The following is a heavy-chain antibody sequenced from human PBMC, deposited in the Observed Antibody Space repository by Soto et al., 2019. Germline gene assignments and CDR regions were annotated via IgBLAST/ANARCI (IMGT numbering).Heavy chain of an antibody. CDR3: VRGGSNYAS. CDR1: GFTFSDSW. D-gene: IGHD4-4*01. V-gene: IGHV3-7*01. Sequence: GSMRLSCTASGFTFSDSWMTWVRQAPGKGLEWVARIKPDESEKKYADSVKGRFSISRDNAKDSMYLQMDSLRGEDTAVYYCVRGGSNYASWGQGTLVTVSS. J-gene: IGHJ5*02. CDR2: IKPDESEK.